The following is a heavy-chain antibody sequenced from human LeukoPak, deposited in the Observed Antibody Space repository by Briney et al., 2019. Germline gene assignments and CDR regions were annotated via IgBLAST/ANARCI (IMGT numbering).Heavy chain of an antibody. CDR1: GYTFTGYY. V-gene: IGHV1-2*02. J-gene: IGHJ6*02. Sequence: ASVKVSCKASGYTFTGYYMHWVRQAPGQGLEWMGWIDPNSGGTNYAQKFQGRVTMTRDTSISTAYMELSRLRSDDTAVYYCARGGNWNLYYYYGMDVWGQGTTVTVSS. D-gene: IGHD1-1*01. CDR3: ARGGNWNLYYYYGMDV. CDR2: IDPNSGGT.